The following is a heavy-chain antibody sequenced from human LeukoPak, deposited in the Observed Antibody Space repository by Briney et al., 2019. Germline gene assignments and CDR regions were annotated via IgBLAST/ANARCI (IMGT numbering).Heavy chain of an antibody. V-gene: IGHV3-74*01. CDR1: GFTFSSYW. CDR2: INSDGSST. Sequence: GGSLRLSCAASGFTFSSYWMHWVRHAPGKGLVWVSRINSDGSSTSYADSVKGRYTISRDNAKNTLYLQMNSLRAEDTAVYYCAKSGYNRFDYWGQGTLATVSS. J-gene: IGHJ4*02. CDR3: AKSGYNRFDY. D-gene: IGHD5-24*01.